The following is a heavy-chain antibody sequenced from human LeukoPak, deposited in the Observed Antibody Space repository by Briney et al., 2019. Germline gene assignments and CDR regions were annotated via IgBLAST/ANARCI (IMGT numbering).Heavy chain of an antibody. D-gene: IGHD5-12*01. V-gene: IGHV1-69*13. CDR3: ASFNSYSGYDYVRDY. CDR2: IIPIFGTA. CDR1: GGTFSSYA. Sequence: ASVKVSCKASGGTFSSYAISWVRQAPGQGLEWMGGIIPIFGTANYAQKFRGRVTITADESTSTAYMELSSLRSEDTAVYYCASFNSYSGYDYVRDYWGQGTLVTVSS. J-gene: IGHJ4*02.